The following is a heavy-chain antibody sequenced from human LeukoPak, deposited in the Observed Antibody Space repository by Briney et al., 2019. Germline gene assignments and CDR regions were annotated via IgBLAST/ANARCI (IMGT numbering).Heavy chain of an antibody. V-gene: IGHV3-74*01. CDR2: INSDGSST. CDR3: ARADGYDFWSGYNDY. CDR1: GFTFSSYW. Sequence: GGSQRLSCAASGFTFSSYWMHWVRQAPGKGLVWVSRINSDGSSTSYADSVKGRFTISRDNAKNTLYLQMNSLRAEDTAVYYCARADGYDFWSGYNDYWGQGTLVTVSS. J-gene: IGHJ4*02. D-gene: IGHD3-3*01.